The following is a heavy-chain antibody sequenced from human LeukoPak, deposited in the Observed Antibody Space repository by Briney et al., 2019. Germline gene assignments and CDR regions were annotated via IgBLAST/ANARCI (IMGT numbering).Heavy chain of an antibody. D-gene: IGHD3-3*01. CDR1: GGSIRSTNW. CDR3: AREGGFYRPLDY. Sequence: SETLSLTCGVSGGSIRSTNWWTWIRQPPGKGLEWIGEVHLDGRTNYSPSLESRLTMSVDLSENHISLKLTSVTAADTAVYYCAREGGFYRPLDYTGQGTLVTVSS. V-gene: IGHV4-4*02. J-gene: IGHJ4*02. CDR2: VHLDGRT.